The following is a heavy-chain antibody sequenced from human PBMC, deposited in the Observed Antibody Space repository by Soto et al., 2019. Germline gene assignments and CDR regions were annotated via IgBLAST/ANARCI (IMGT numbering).Heavy chain of an antibody. CDR3: ARDLDDRWGGARYYYGMDV. Sequence: QVQLVQSGAEVKKPGASVKVSCKASGYTFTSYGISWVRQAPGQGLEWMGGISAYNGNTNYAQKPQGRVTMTTDTSTSTAYMELRSLRSDDTAVYYCARDLDDRWGGARYYYGMDVWGQGTTVTVSS. J-gene: IGHJ6*02. D-gene: IGHD3-10*01. CDR1: GYTFTSYG. V-gene: IGHV1-18*01. CDR2: ISAYNGNT.